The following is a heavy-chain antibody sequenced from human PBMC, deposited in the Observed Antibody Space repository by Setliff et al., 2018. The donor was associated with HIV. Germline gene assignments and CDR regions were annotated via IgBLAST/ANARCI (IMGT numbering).Heavy chain of an antibody. V-gene: IGHV1-18*01. J-gene: IGHJ3*02. D-gene: IGHD3-3*01. Sequence: ASVKVSCKASGDTFISYGIDWVRQAPGQGLEWMGWISAYNGGTNYAQRLQGRVTMTTDTSTSTAYMELRSLRSDDTAVYYCAREYYDFWSGYSDAFHIWGQGTMVTVSS. CDR2: ISAYNGGT. CDR3: AREYYDFWSGYSDAFHI. CDR1: GDTFISYG.